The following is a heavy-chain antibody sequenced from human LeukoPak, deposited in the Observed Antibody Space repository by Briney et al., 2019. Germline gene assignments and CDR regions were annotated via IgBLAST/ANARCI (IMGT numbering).Heavy chain of an antibody. CDR2: INPNSGGT. D-gene: IGHD6-6*01. V-gene: IGHV1-2*06. Sequence: ASVKVSCKASGYTFTGYYMHWVRQAPGQGLEWMGRINPNSGGTNYAQKFQGRVTMTRDTSISTAYMELSRLRSDDTAVYYCASARAFKIAALDAFDIWGQGTMVTVSS. J-gene: IGHJ3*02. CDR3: ASARAFKIAALDAFDI. CDR1: GYTFTGYY.